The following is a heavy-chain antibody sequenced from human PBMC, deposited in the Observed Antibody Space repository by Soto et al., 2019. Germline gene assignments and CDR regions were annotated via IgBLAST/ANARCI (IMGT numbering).Heavy chain of an antibody. V-gene: IGHV3-11*01. Sequence: PGGSLRLSCAASGFTFSDYYMSWIRQAPGKGLEWVSFISSSGSGIYYADSVRGRFTISRDNAKNSLYLQMSSLRAEDTAVYYCARDCRTTNCYGKVDYWGQGALVTVSS. CDR3: ARDCRTTNCYGKVDY. D-gene: IGHD2-2*01. CDR1: GFTFSDYY. CDR2: ISSSGSGI. J-gene: IGHJ4*02.